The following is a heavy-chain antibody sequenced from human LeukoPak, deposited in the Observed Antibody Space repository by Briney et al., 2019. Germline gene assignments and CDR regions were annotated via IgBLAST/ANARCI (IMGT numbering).Heavy chain of an antibody. CDR1: GFPFSSYS. CDR2: ISSSSSYI. CDR3: ARDSRYVVAPPFDY. V-gene: IGHV3-21*01. J-gene: IGHJ4*02. Sequence: GGSLRLSCAPWGFPFSSYSMNWVRPAPGKGLEWVSSISSSSSYIYYADSVKGRFPISRDNAKNSLYLQMNSLRAEDTAVYYCARDSRYVVAPPFDYWGQGTLVTVSS. D-gene: IGHD2-15*01.